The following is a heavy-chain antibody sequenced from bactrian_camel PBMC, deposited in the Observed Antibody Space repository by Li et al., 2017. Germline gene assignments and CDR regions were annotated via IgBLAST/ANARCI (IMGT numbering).Heavy chain of an antibody. CDR3: AADSSECPNSEASSRTFSA. V-gene: IGHV3S31*01. Sequence: VQLVESGGGSVQAGGSLRLSCAASGSAAGTACMTWFRRAPGKEREGVAAQDWATYYADDLKGRFSISRDNAKSTMYLQMDKLKPEDTAMYHCAADSSECPNSEASSRTFSAWGQGTQVTVS. CDR1: GSAAGTAC. J-gene: IGHJ4*01. CDR2: QDWAT. D-gene: IGHD2*01.